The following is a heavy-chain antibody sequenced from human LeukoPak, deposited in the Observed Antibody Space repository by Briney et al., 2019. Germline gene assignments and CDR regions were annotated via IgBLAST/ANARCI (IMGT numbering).Heavy chain of an antibody. Sequence: GGSLRLSCAASGFTFSSYNMNWVRQAPGKGLEWVSYISSSSSTTNYADSLKGRFTISRDNAKNSLYLQMNSLRDEDTAVYYCVNGGVQYYYDSSVFGGGAFDIWGQGTMVTVSS. V-gene: IGHV3-48*02. CDR1: GFTFSSYN. CDR2: ISSSSSTT. CDR3: VNGGVQYYYDSSVFGGGAFDI. J-gene: IGHJ3*02. D-gene: IGHD3-22*01.